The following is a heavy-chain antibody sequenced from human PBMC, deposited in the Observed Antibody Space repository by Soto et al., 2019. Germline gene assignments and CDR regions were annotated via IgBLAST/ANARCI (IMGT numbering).Heavy chain of an antibody. Sequence: SVKVSCKASGGTYNTFAISWVRQAPGQGLEWMGGIIPVLGPAFYAQKFQGRVTITADKSTTTAYLELTSLRSEDTAVYYCVRAAKRYFDYWGQGTVVTV. CDR2: IIPVLGPA. J-gene: IGHJ4*02. CDR1: GGTYNTFA. CDR3: VRAAKRYFDY. V-gene: IGHV1-69*06.